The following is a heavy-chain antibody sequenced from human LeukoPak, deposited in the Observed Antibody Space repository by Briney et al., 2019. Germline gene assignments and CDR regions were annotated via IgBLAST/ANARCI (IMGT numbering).Heavy chain of an antibody. V-gene: IGHV1-2*02. CDR3: ARLYSGYGNYSYYKDV. Sequence: ASLTPSSTASRYTFTGHSTPSVPPAPAQRLDCIRWINPNSGGTNYAQKFQGRVTMTRDTSISTASMELSRLRSDDTAVYYCARLYSGYGNYSYYKDVWGKGTTVTVSS. J-gene: IGHJ6*03. CDR2: INPNSGGT. D-gene: IGHD5-12*01. CDR1: RYTFTGHS.